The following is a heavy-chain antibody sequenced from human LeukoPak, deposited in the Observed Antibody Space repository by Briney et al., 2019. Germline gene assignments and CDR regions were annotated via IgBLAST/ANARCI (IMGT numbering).Heavy chain of an antibody. Sequence: SETLSLTCTVSGGSISSYYWSWIRLPPGKGLEWIGRIYTSGSTNYNPSLKSRVTMSVDTSKNQFSLKLSSVTAADTAVYYCARDYTRTKTELLFGAFDIWGQGTMVTVSS. CDR1: GGSISSYY. CDR2: IYTSGST. V-gene: IGHV4-4*07. D-gene: IGHD1-26*01. J-gene: IGHJ3*02. CDR3: ARDYTRTKTELLFGAFDI.